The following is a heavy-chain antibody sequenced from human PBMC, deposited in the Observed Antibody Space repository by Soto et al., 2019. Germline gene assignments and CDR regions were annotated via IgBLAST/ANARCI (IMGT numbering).Heavy chain of an antibody. CDR1: GVSISSGKW. CDR3: ARNLFDSRGYPPEV. V-gene: IGHV4-4*02. D-gene: IGHD3-22*01. CDR2: IFHTGNT. J-gene: IGHJ4*02. Sequence: QVQLQESGPGLVKPSGTLSLTCTISGVSISSGKWWSWVRQPPGEGLEWIGEIFHTGNTDYKPSLKSLVSILVEKSKNQLFLNLDSVTAADTAVYYCARNLFDSRGYPPEVWGQGILVNVSS.